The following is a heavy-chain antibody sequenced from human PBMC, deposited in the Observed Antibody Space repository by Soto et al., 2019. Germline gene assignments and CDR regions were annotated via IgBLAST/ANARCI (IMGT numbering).Heavy chain of an antibody. CDR1: GGTFSSYA. V-gene: IGHV1-69*13. Sequence: GASVKVSCKASGGTFSSYAISWVRQAPGQGLEWMGGIIPIFGTANYAQKFQGRVTITADESTSTAYMELSSLRSEGTAVYYCARDGGGSSYNWFDPWGQGTLVTVSS. CDR3: ARDGGGSSYNWFDP. CDR2: IIPIFGTA. D-gene: IGHD1-26*01. J-gene: IGHJ5*02.